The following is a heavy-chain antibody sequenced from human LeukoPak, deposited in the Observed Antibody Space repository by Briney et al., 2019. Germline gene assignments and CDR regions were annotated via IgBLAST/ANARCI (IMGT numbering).Heavy chain of an antibody. J-gene: IGHJ4*02. CDR2: ISSSGSTI. CDR1: GFTFSSYE. V-gene: IGHV3-48*03. D-gene: IGHD3-22*01. CDR3: ARKYYYDRSGYSDY. Sequence: GGSLRLSCAASGFTFSSYEMNWVRQAPGKGLEWVSYISSSGSTIYHADSVKGRFTISRDNAKNSLYLQMNSLRAEDTAVYYCARKYYYDRSGYSDYWGQGTLVTVSS.